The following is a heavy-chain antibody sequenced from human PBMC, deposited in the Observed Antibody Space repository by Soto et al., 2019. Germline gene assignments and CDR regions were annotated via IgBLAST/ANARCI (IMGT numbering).Heavy chain of an antibody. CDR1: GFTFINYG. CDR3: ARDGAYYYDSSGYFVGGNYYYGMDV. J-gene: IGHJ6*02. V-gene: IGHV3-30*03. D-gene: IGHD3-22*01. Sequence: GGSLRLSCAASGFTFINYGMHWVRQAPGKGLEWVAVISYDGSNKYHADSVKGRFTISRDNSKNTLYLQMNSLRAEDTAVYYCARDGAYYYDSSGYFVGGNYYYGMDVWGQGT. CDR2: ISYDGSNK.